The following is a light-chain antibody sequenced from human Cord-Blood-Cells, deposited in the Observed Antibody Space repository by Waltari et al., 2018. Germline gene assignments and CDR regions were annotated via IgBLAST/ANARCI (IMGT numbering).Light chain of an antibody. Sequence: DIQMTQSPSSLSASVGDRVTITCRASQSISSYLNVYQQKPGKAPELLIYAASSLQSGVPSRFSCSGSGTDLTLTISRLQPEDFATVYCQQSYSTPWTFGQGTKVEIK. V-gene: IGKV1-39*01. CDR1: QSISSY. CDR2: AAS. J-gene: IGKJ1*01. CDR3: QQSYSTPWT.